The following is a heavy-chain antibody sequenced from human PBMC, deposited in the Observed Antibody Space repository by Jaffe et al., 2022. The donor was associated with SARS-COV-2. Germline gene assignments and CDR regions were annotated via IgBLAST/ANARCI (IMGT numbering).Heavy chain of an antibody. Sequence: EVQLLESGGGLVQPGGSLRLSCAASGFTFSSYAMSWVRQAPGKGLEWVSAISGSGGSTYYADSVKGRFTISRDNSKNTLYLQMNSLRAEDTAVYYCAKDHPQRIVGATGFDYWGQGTLVTVSS. V-gene: IGHV3-23*01. J-gene: IGHJ4*02. CDR2: ISGSGGST. CDR3: AKDHPQRIVGATGFDY. D-gene: IGHD1-26*01. CDR1: GFTFSSYA.